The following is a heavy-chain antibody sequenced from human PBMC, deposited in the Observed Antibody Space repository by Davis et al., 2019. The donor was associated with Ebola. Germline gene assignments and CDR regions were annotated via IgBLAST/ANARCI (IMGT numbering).Heavy chain of an antibody. V-gene: IGHV3-49*04. CDR1: GFTFGDYA. CDR2: IISISYCVPT. J-gene: IGHJ6*02. CDR3: TCRKRYSGYVTDFGYYYYYGMDV. Sequence: GESLKISCTASGFTFGDYAMSWVRQAPGKGLACVGFIISISYCVPTEYAASVKGRFTISRDDSKSIAYLQMNSLKTEDTAVYYCTCRKRYSGYVTDFGYYYYYGMDVWGQGTTVTVPS. D-gene: IGHD5-12*01.